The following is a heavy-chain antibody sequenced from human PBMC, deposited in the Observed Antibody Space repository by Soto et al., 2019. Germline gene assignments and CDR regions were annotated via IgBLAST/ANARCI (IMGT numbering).Heavy chain of an antibody. J-gene: IGHJ6*02. V-gene: IGHV3-33*01. CDR1: GFTFSSYG. Sequence: QVQLVESGGGVVQPGRSLRLSCAASGFTFSSYGMHWVRQAPGKGLEWVAVIWHDGSNKYYADSVKGRFTISRDNSKNTLYLQMNSLRAEDTAVYYCARDHLAAAADPAYYCGMDVWGLWTTVPVSS. D-gene: IGHD6-25*01. CDR3: ARDHLAAAADPAYYCGMDV. CDR2: IWHDGSNK.